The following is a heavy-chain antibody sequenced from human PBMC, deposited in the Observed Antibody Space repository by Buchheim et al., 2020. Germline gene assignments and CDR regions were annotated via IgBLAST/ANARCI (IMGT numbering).Heavy chain of an antibody. CDR2: ISYDGSNK. V-gene: IGHV3-30-3*01. D-gene: IGHD5-12*01. J-gene: IGHJ4*02. CDR3: ARDPNSGYESMDY. CDR1: GFTFSSYA. Sequence: QVQLVESGGGVVQPGRSLRLSCAASGFTFSSYAMHWVRQAPGKGLEWVAVISYDGSNKYYADSVKGRFTISRDNSKNTLYLQMNSLRAEDTAVYYCARDPNSGYESMDYWGQGTL.